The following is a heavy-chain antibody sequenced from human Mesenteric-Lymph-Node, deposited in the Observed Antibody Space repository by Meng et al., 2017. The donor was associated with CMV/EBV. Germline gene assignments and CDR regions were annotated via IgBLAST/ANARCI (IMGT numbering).Heavy chain of an antibody. J-gene: IGHJ6*02. V-gene: IGHV1-8*01. CDR2: MNPNSGNT. CDR1: GYTFATHD. D-gene: IGHD3-3*01. Sequence: ASVKVSCKASGYTFATHDINWVRQATGQGLEWMGWMNPNSGNTGYAQKFQGRVTMTRNTSISTAYMELSSLRSEDTAVYYCARDPARLRFFTYGMDVWGQGTTVTVSS. CDR3: ARDPARLRFFTYGMDV.